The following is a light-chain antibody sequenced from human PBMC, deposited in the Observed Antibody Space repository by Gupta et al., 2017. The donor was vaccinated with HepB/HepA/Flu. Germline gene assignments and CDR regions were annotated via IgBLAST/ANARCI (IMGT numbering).Light chain of an antibody. J-gene: IGKJ1*01. CDR2: GAS. CDR1: QRVSSN. V-gene: IGKV3-15*01. Sequence: EIAMTQSLATLPVSPGERATLSCRASQRVSSNLAWYQQKPGQAPRLLIYGASTRATGIPARFSGSGSGTEFTRTISSLQSEDFAVYYCQQYNNWPPWTFGQGTKVEIK. CDR3: QQYNNWPPWT.